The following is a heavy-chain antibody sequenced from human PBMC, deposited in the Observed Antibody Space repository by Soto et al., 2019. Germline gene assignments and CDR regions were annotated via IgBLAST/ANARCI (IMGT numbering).Heavy chain of an antibody. CDR1: GFTFSSYA. CDR3: AKYIVVVPAAMSYYYYYYGMDV. D-gene: IGHD2-2*01. J-gene: IGHJ6*02. CDR2: ISGSGGST. V-gene: IGHV3-23*01. Sequence: PGGSLRLSCAASGFTFSSYAMSWVRQAPGKGLEWVSAISGSGGSTYYADSVKGRFTISRDNSKNTLYLQMNSLRAEDTAVYYCAKYIVVVPAAMSYYYYYYGMDVWGQGTTVTVSS.